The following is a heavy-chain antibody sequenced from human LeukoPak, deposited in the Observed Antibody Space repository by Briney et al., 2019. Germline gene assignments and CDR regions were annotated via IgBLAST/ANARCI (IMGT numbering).Heavy chain of an antibody. CDR3: ARGDGSGSYHYYFDY. Sequence: PSETLSLTCTVSGGSISSGGSYWSLIRQPPGKGLEWIGYIYYTGTTYYNPSLKSRLTISVDTSKNQFSLKLTSVTAADTAVYYCARGDGSGSYHYYFDYWGQGILVTVSS. CDR1: GGSISSGGSY. D-gene: IGHD3-10*01. CDR2: IYYTGTT. V-gene: IGHV4-30-4*01. J-gene: IGHJ4*02.